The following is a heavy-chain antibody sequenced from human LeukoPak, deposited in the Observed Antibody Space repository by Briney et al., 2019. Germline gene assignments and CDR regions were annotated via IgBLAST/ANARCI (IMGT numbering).Heavy chain of an antibody. CDR1: GFTFSSYA. Sequence: GGSLRLSCAASGFTFSSYAMSWVRQAPGKGLEWVSAISGSGGNTYYADSVKGRFTISRDNSKNTLFLQMYSLRAEDTAVYYCARAGALRPDYWGQGTLVTVSS. J-gene: IGHJ4*02. V-gene: IGHV3-23*01. CDR3: ARAGALRPDY. CDR2: ISGSGGNT.